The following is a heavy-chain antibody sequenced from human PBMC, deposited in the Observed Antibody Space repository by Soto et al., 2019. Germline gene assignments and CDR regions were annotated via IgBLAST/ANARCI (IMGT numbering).Heavy chain of an antibody. D-gene: IGHD3-10*01. J-gene: IGHJ6*02. CDR1: GGSISSYY. V-gene: IGHV4-59*12. Sequence: SETLSLTCTVSGGSISSYYWSWIRQPPGKGLEWIGYIYYSGSTNYNPSLKSRVTISVDTSKNQFSLKLSSVTAADTAVYYCARGITMVRGVIINYYYYGMDVWGQGTTVTVSS. CDR3: ARGITMVRGVIINYYYYGMDV. CDR2: IYYSGST.